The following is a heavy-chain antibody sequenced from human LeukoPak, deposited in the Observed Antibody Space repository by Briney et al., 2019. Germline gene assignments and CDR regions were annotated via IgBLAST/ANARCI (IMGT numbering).Heavy chain of an antibody. CDR3: ARVSMGSWALFVVPAAKGRGFDP. CDR2: INPNSGGT. J-gene: IGHJ5*02. Sequence: ASVKVSCKASGYTFTGYYMHWVRQAPGQGLEWMGWINPNSGGTNYAQKFQGRVTMTRNTSISTAYMALSSLRSEDTAVYYCARVSMGSWALFVVPAAKGRGFDPWGQGTLVTVSS. V-gene: IGHV1-2*02. D-gene: IGHD2-2*01. CDR1: GYTFTGYY.